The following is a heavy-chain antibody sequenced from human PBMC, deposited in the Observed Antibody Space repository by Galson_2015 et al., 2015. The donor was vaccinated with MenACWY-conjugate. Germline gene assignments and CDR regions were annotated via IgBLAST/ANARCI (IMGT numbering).Heavy chain of an antibody. J-gene: IGHJ4*02. CDR1: GFILNTYW. CDR2: INPGGSST. CDR3: AKTRGASFYFDS. Sequence: LRLSCAASGFILNTYWMHWVRQAPGKGLVWVSRINPGGSSTTYADSVKDRFTISRDNAKNTLYLQMNSLRPEDTAVFYCAKTRGASFYFDSWGQGTLVTVSS. V-gene: IGHV3-74*01. D-gene: IGHD1-26*01.